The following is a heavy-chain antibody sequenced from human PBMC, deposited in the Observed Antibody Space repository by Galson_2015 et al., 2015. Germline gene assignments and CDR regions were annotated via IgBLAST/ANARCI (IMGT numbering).Heavy chain of an antibody. V-gene: IGHV3-53*01. CDR2: IYSGGST. CDR3: ARDWDDSSSYLSPPYGMDV. Sequence: SLRLSCAASGFTVSSNYMSWVRQAPGKGLEWVSVIYSGGSTYYADSVKGRFTISRDNSKNTLYLQMNSLRAEDTAVYYCARDWDDSSSYLSPPYGMDVWGQGTTVTVSS. CDR1: GFTVSSNY. J-gene: IGHJ6*02. D-gene: IGHD6-13*01.